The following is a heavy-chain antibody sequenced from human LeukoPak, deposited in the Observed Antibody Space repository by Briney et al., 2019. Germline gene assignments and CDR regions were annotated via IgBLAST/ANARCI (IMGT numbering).Heavy chain of an antibody. CDR1: GYTFTGYY. CDR2: INPNSGGT. CDR3: ARELNYDSSGYYFDY. J-gene: IGHJ4*02. V-gene: IGHV1-2*02. Sequence: ASVKVSCKASGYTFTGYYMHWVRQAPGQGFEWMGWINPNSGGTDYAQKFQGRVTMTRDTSISTAYMELSRLRSDDTAVYYCARELNYDSSGYYFDYWGQGTLVTVSS. D-gene: IGHD3-22*01.